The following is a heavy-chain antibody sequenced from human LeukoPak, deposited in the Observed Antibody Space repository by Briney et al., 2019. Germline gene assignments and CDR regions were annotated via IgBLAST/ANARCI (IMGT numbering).Heavy chain of an antibody. V-gene: IGHV5-10-1*01. D-gene: IGHD2-2*03. CDR1: GYRLPSYW. CDR2: IYPSDSYT. J-gene: IGHJ4*02. Sequence: PGGALMISCKGSGYRLPSYWISWVRQMPGEGLEWMGRIYPSDSYTNYRTSFQGHVTISADKSISTAYLQWSSLKASDTAMYYCASQPGYCSSTSCYEYYWGQGTLVTVTS. CDR3: ASQPGYCSSTSCYEYY.